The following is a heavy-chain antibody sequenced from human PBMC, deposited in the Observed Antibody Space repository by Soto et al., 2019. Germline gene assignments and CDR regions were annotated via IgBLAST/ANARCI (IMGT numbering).Heavy chain of an antibody. CDR1: GGTFSSDA. D-gene: IGHD2-21*02. CDR2: IIPSCGTA. CDR3: SRDRGAGCGVDCYRSGSDFDY. Sequence: QVQLVQSGAEVKKPGSSVKVSCKASGGTFSSDAISWVRQAPGQGLEWVGGIIPSCGTANYAEKFQGRDTITADEPTSTAYMERSSLRSEDTAVYYCSRDRGAGCGVDCYRSGSDFDYWGQGTLVTVSS. J-gene: IGHJ4*02. V-gene: IGHV1-69*01.